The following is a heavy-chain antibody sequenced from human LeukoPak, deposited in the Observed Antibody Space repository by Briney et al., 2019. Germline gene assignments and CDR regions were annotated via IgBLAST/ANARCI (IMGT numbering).Heavy chain of an antibody. D-gene: IGHD3-10*01. Sequence: GGSLRLSCAASGFTVSSNYMSWVRQAPGKGLEWVSVIYSGGSTYYADSVKGRFTISRDNSKNTLYLQMNSLRAEDTAVYYCASGSGSYRAPYYYMDVWGTGTTVAVSS. CDR1: GFTVSSNY. CDR3: ASGSGSYRAPYYYMDV. V-gene: IGHV3-53*01. CDR2: IYSGGST. J-gene: IGHJ6*03.